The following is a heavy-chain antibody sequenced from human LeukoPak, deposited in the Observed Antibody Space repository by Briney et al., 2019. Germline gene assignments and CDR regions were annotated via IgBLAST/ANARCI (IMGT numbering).Heavy chain of an antibody. V-gene: IGHV3-23*01. D-gene: IGHD4-11*01. CDR1: GFTFSTNA. Sequence: GGSLRLSCAGSGFTFSTNAMGWVRQAPGEGLEWVSSIKGGGGDPFYADSVRGRFTISRDKSKNTPYLQLNSLRAEDTAVYFCAQGGHDYNPFYCWGQGTLVTVSS. J-gene: IGHJ4*02. CDR3: AQGGHDYNPFYC. CDR2: IKGGGGDP.